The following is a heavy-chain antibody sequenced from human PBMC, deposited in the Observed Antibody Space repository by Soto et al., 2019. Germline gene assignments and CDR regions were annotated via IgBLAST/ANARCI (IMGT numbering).Heavy chain of an antibody. CDR1: GHTLTELS. Sequence: QVQLVQSGAEVKKPGASVKVCCKVSGHTLTELSMHWVRLAPGEGLEWMGGFDPEDGETISAQKFQGRVTMTEDTSTDSTYLELSSLRSEDTAVYYCAAGGTRWLHSPFDYWGQGTLVTISS. V-gene: IGHV1-24*01. J-gene: IGHJ4*02. D-gene: IGHD1-1*01. CDR2: FDPEDGET. CDR3: AAGGTRWLHSPFDY.